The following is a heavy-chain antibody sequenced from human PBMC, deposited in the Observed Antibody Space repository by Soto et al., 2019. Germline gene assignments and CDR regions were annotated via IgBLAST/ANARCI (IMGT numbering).Heavy chain of an antibody. CDR3: AKALPGYDFWSGYETLGAFDI. CDR1: GFTFSSYA. D-gene: IGHD3-3*01. Sequence: GSLRLSCAASGFTFSSYAMSWVRQAPGKGLEWVSAISGSGGSTYYADSVKGRFTISRDNSKNTLYLQMNSLRAEDTAVYYCAKALPGYDFWSGYETLGAFDIWGQGTMVTVSS. CDR2: ISGSGGST. J-gene: IGHJ3*02. V-gene: IGHV3-23*01.